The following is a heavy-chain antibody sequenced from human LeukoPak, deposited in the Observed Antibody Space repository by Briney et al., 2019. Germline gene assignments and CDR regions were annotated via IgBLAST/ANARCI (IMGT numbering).Heavy chain of an antibody. J-gene: IGHJ4*02. CDR3: ASLPSGYSSSWYQDHFDY. CDR1: GFTFSSYA. V-gene: IGHV3-30*01. D-gene: IGHD6-13*01. Sequence: PGGSLRLSCAASGFTFSSYAMHWVRQAPGKGLEWVAVISYDGGNKYYADSVKGRFTISRDNSKNTLYLQMNSLRAEDTAVYYCASLPSGYSSSWYQDHFDYWGQGTLVTVSS. CDR2: ISYDGGNK.